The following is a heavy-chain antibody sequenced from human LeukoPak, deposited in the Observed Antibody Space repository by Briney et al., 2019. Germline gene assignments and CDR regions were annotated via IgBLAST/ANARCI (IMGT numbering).Heavy chain of an antibody. CDR3: ANSVAYSFNY. Sequence: GGSLRLSCAASGFTVSSFAMSWVRQAPGKGLEWVSGFSLTGDRTYYTDSVKGRFTISRDNSKNTLFLQMNRLRADDTAIYYCANSVAYSFNYWGQGTLVTVAS. V-gene: IGHV3-23*01. D-gene: IGHD6-19*01. CDR1: GFTVSSFA. CDR2: FSLTGDRT. J-gene: IGHJ4*02.